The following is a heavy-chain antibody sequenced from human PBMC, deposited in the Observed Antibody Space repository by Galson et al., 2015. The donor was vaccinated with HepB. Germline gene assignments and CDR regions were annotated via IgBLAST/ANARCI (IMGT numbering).Heavy chain of an antibody. V-gene: IGHV3-23*01. CDR3: AKASSSGWPLVDY. Sequence: SLRLSCAASGFTFSHCAMSWVRQASGKGLEWVSVISGSGASTYYADSVKGRFTISRNNSKNTLHLQMNSLRAEDTAVYYCAKASSSGWPLVDYWGQGTLVTVSS. CDR1: GFTFSHCA. J-gene: IGHJ4*02. D-gene: IGHD6-19*01. CDR2: ISGSGAST.